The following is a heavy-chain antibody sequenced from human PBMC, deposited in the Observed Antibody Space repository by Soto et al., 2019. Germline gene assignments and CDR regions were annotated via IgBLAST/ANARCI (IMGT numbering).Heavy chain of an antibody. V-gene: IGHV3-30*18. CDR1: GFTFSTCG. CDR3: AKGFSYSVIDY. CDR2: ISSDGRNK. D-gene: IGHD5-18*01. Sequence: QVQLVESGGGVVQPGRSLRLSCAASGFTFSTCGMHWVRQAPGKGLEWVAVISSDGRNKYYADSVKGRFTISRDNSKNTLYLQMSSLRAEDTAVYYCAKGFSYSVIDYWGQGTLVTVSS. J-gene: IGHJ4*02.